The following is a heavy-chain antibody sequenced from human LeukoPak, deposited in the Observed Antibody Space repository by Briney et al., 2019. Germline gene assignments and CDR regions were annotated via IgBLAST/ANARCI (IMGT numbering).Heavy chain of an antibody. V-gene: IGHV4-34*01. CDR3: ARGSQSLGYCSGGSCRAKIFDY. CDR2: INHSGST. D-gene: IGHD2-15*01. Sequence: SETLSLTCAAYGGSFSGYYWSWIRQPPGKGLEWIGEINHSGSTNYNPSLKSRDTISVDTSKNQFSLKLSSVTAADTAVYYCARGSQSLGYCSGGSCRAKIFDYWGQGTLVTVSS. CDR1: GGSFSGYY. J-gene: IGHJ4*02.